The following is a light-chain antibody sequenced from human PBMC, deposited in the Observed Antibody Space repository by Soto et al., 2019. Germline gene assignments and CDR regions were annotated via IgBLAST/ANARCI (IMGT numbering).Light chain of an antibody. Sequence: EIVLTQSPGTLSLSPGERATLSCRASQSVSSSYLAWYQQKPGQAPRLLIYGASSRATGIPDRFSGSGSGTDFTLTISSLQPDDFAIYYCQQYGSSRTFGQGTKVDIK. V-gene: IGKV3-20*01. CDR1: QSVSSSY. J-gene: IGKJ1*01. CDR2: GAS. CDR3: QQYGSSRT.